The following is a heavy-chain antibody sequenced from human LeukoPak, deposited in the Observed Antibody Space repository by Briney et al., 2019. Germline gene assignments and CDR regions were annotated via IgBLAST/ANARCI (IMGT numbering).Heavy chain of an antibody. Sequence: PGGSLRLSCAASGFTFSSYAMHWVRQAPGKGLEGVAVISYDGSNKYYADSVKGRFTISRDNSKNTLYLQMNSLRAEDTAVYYCARDLQLWFGEAPYNWFDPWGQGTLVTVSS. J-gene: IGHJ5*02. D-gene: IGHD3-10*01. CDR3: ARDLQLWFGEAPYNWFDP. CDR1: GFTFSSYA. CDR2: ISYDGSNK. V-gene: IGHV3-30-3*01.